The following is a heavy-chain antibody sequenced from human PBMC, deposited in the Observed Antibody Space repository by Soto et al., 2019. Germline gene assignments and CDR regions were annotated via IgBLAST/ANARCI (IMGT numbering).Heavy chain of an antibody. CDR3: ARESGDWPLNWFDP. J-gene: IGHJ5*02. CDR1: GFNFSNHW. Sequence: GGSLSLSCAASGFNFSNHWMHWVRQRPAEGLVWVSRITSDGKSKAYAESVKGRFAISRDNAKNTLYLQMNGLTAEDTAVYYCARESGDWPLNWFDPWGQGTLVTVSS. D-gene: IGHD2-21*02. CDR2: ITSDGKSK. V-gene: IGHV3-74*01.